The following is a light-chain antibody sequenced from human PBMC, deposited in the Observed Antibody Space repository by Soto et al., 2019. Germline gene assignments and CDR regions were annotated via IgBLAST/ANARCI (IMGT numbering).Light chain of an antibody. Sequence: RGTPSCRASQSVSTNLAWYKQKPGQVPSLLSYGASTRASGIPARVTVIGSGTEFALPLGRRKYEDFAVDDCQPYSSAPFFGQGTRLEIK. CDR2: GAS. V-gene: IGKV3-15*01. CDR3: QPYSSAPF. J-gene: IGKJ5*01. CDR1: QSVSTN.